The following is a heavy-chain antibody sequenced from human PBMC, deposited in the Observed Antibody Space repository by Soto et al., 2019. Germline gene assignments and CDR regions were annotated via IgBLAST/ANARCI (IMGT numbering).Heavy chain of an antibody. V-gene: IGHV4-31*03. D-gene: IGHD3-3*01. CDR1: GGSISSGGYY. CDR2: IYYSGST. CDR3: AREEVTIFGVVYYYYGMDV. Sequence: SETLSLTCTVSGGSISSGGYYWSWIRQHPGKGLEWIGYIYYSGSTYYNPSLKSRVTISVDTSKNQFSLKLSSVTAADTAVYYCAREEVTIFGVVYYYYGMDVWGQGTTVTVSS. J-gene: IGHJ6*02.